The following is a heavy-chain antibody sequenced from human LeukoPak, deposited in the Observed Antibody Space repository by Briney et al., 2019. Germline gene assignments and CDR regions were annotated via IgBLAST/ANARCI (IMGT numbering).Heavy chain of an antibody. D-gene: IGHD3-10*01. CDR2: VSYEGSVT. J-gene: IGHJ6*04. CDR3: VRDRAPWGGALGGAKGMDV. V-gene: IGHV3-30*04. Sequence: PGGSLRLSCAASGFTFSNYAFHWVRQPPGKGLEWAAVVSYEGSVTYYADSVEGRFTISRDNSKNTLDLQMNSLRVEDTAVYYCVRDRAPWGGALGGAKGMDVWGEGTTVTVSS. CDR1: GFTFSNYA.